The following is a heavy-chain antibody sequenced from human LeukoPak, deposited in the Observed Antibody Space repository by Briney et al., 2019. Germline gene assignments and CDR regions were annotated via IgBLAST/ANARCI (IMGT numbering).Heavy chain of an antibody. V-gene: IGHV3-30*04. Sequence: GGSLRFSCAASGFTFRSFAMHWVRQAPGKGLEWVAIISYDGTKKSYTDFVKGRFTISRDKSKNSLYLQMNSLRAEDTAVYYCARMGGVIAAGYGMDVWGQGTTVTVSS. CDR3: ARMGGVIAAGYGMDV. J-gene: IGHJ6*02. D-gene: IGHD6-13*01. CDR1: GFTFRSFA. CDR2: ISYDGTKK.